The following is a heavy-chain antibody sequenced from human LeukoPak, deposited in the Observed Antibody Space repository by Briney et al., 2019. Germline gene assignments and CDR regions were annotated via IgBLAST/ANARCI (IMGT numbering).Heavy chain of an antibody. CDR1: GGTFSSYA. CDR2: IIPILGIA. V-gene: IGHV1-69*04. J-gene: IGHJ4*02. D-gene: IGHD1-26*01. CDR3: ARDDEEGATRLAAR. Sequence: GSSVKVSCKASGGTFSSYAISWVRQAPGQGLEWMGRIIPILGIANYAQKFQGRVTITADKSTSTAYMELSSLRSEDTAVYYCARDDEEGATRLAARWGQGTLVTVSS.